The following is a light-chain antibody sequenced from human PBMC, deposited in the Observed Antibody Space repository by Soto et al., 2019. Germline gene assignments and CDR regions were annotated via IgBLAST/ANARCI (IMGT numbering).Light chain of an antibody. V-gene: IGKV3D-11*02. J-gene: IGKJ5*01. CDR1: QSIATY. Sequence: EIVMTQSPATLSVSPGERATLSCRASQSIATYLAWYQQKPGQAPRLLIYGASNRATGIPARFSGSGSGTDFTLTISSLEPEDFAVYYCQQRRYWQVTFGQGTRLEIK. CDR2: GAS. CDR3: QQRRYWQVT.